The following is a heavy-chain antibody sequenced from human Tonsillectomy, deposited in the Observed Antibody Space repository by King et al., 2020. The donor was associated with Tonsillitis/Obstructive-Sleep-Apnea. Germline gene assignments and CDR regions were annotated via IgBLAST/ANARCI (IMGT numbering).Heavy chain of an antibody. CDR3: ARAMRYDFWSGYYNNWFDP. J-gene: IGHJ5*02. Sequence: VQLPQWGAGLLKPSETLSLTCAVYGGSFSGYYWSWIRQPPGKGLEWIGEINHSGSTNYNPSLKSRVTISVDTSKNQFSLKLSSVTAADTAVYYCARAMRYDFWSGYYNNWFDPWGQGTLVTVSS. CDR2: INHSGST. D-gene: IGHD3-3*01. V-gene: IGHV4-34*01. CDR1: GGSFSGYY.